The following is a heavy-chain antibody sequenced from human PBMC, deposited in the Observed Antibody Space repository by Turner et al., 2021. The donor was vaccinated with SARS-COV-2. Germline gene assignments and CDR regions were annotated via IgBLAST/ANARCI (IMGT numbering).Heavy chain of an antibody. Sequence: QLQLQESGPGLVKPSETLSLTCTVSSGPISSSAYYWGWIRQPPGKGLEWIGSFFYSRSTYYSPSLKSRITISVDTSKNQFSLNLSSVTAADTAVYYCARQVSILGRWLAPFDSWGQGTLVTVSS. CDR3: ARQVSILGRWLAPFDS. V-gene: IGHV4-39*01. J-gene: IGHJ4*02. CDR1: SGPISSSAYY. D-gene: IGHD6-19*01. CDR2: FFYSRST.